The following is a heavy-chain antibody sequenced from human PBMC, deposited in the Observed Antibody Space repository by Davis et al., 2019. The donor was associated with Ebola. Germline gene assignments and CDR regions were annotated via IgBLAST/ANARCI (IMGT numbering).Heavy chain of an antibody. D-gene: IGHD3-10*01. V-gene: IGHV3-23*01. CDR2: IRGSGGST. CDR1: GFTFSSYA. J-gene: IGHJ5*02. CDR3: AREPETYYYGSGSYYGGNWFDP. Sequence: GESLKISCAASGFTFSSYAMSWVRQAPEKGLEWVSAIRGSGGSTYYADSVKGRFTISRDNSKNTLYLQMNSLRAEDTAVYYCAREPETYYYGSGSYYGGNWFDPWGQGTLVTVSS.